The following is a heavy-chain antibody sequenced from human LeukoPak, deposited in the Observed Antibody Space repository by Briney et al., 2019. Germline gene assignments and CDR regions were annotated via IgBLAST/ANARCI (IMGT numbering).Heavy chain of an antibody. Sequence: PGGSLRLSCAASGFTFRNYGMHWVRQAPGKGLEWVANIWFDGSKHYYVDSVKGRFTISRDNFNNTLYLQMNSLRAEDTALYFCARAPYTTGRSFYFDSWGQGTLVTVSS. J-gene: IGHJ4*02. CDR2: IWFDGSKH. CDR1: GFTFRNYG. CDR3: ARAPYTTGRSFYFDS. V-gene: IGHV3-33*01. D-gene: IGHD2-2*02.